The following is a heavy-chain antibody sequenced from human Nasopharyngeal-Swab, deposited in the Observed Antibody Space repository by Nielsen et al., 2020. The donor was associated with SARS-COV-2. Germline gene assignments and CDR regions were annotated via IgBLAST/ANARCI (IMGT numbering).Heavy chain of an antibody. Sequence: SETLSLTCTVSGGSISSYYWSWIRQSPGKGLEWIGYFYYSGITNYNPSLKSRVTILIDTSKNQFSLKLYSVTAADTAVYYCAREVVRGLVDSWGQGTLVTVSS. CDR3: AREVVRGLVDS. V-gene: IGHV4-59*12. CDR1: GGSISSYY. J-gene: IGHJ4*02. CDR2: FYYSGIT.